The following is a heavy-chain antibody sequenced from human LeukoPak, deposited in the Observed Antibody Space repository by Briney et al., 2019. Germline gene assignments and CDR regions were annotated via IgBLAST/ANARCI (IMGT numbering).Heavy chain of an antibody. CDR2: LIPLLGDA. D-gene: IGHD3-22*01. Sequence: SVKVSCKVSGDSFTDYAVSWVRQAPGQGLEWVGGLIPLLGDANYAQKFQGRVTITTDESSSTAYMEVSSLTSDDTAVYFCARDSSGSLSSFYYMDVWGNGTTVTVSS. V-gene: IGHV1-69*05. J-gene: IGHJ6*03. CDR1: GDSFTDYA. CDR3: ARDSSGSLSSFYYMDV.